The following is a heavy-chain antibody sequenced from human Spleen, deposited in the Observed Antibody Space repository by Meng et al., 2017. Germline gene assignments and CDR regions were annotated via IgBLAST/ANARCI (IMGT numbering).Heavy chain of an antibody. CDR2: ISSNGNTI. J-gene: IGHJ4*02. D-gene: IGHD1-26*01. Sequence: GESLKISCAASGFTFSGYEMNWVRQAPGKGLEWVSYISSNGNTIYYADSVQGRFTISRDNAKNSLYLQMNSLRAEDTALFYCAKASGSYYVGFDFWGQGALVTVSS. CDR1: GFTFSGYE. CDR3: AKASGSYYVGFDF. V-gene: IGHV3-48*03.